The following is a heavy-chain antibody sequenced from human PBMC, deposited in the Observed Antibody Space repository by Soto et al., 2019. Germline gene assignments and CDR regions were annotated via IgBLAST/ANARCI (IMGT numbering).Heavy chain of an antibody. J-gene: IGHJ4*02. V-gene: IGHV1-18*01. CDR1: GYTFPDYG. CDR3: ARDSGNLGVWYYFFDY. Sequence: QVQLVQSGPEVKKPGASVKVSCTTSGYTFPDYGISWVRQAPGQGLECIGWISGHNGNTDYARNSKGRITLTTDKSTNTAYMEMRSLRSDATAVFFCARDSGNLGVWYYFFDYWGQGTLVTVSS. D-gene: IGHD2-8*01. CDR2: ISGHNGNT.